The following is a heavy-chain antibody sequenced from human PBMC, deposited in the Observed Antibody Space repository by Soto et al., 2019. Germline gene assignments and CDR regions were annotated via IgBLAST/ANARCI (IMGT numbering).Heavy chain of an antibody. V-gene: IGHV3-23*01. CDR3: AKRATGTYFDY. D-gene: IGHD1-1*01. J-gene: IGHJ4*02. Sequence: EVQLLESGGGLVQPGGSLRLSCAASGFTFSSYAMNWVRQAPGKGLEWVSVISGSGGSTYYADSVKGRFTISRDNSKNALYRQMNSLRAEDTAVYYCAKRATGTYFDYWGQGTLVTVSS. CDR1: GFTFSSYA. CDR2: ISGSGGST.